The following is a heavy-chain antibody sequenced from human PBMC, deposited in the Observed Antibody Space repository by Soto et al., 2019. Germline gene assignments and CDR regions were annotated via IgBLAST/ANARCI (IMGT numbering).Heavy chain of an antibody. Sequence: PSETLSLTCTVSGGSISSGGYYWSWIRQHPGKGLEWIGYIYYSGSTYYNPSLKSRVTISVDTSKNQFSLKLSSVTAADTAVYYCAREFGWRNWFDPWGRGTLVTVSS. J-gene: IGHJ5*02. CDR1: GGSISSGGYY. V-gene: IGHV4-31*03. CDR2: IYYSGST. D-gene: IGHD3-3*01. CDR3: AREFGWRNWFDP.